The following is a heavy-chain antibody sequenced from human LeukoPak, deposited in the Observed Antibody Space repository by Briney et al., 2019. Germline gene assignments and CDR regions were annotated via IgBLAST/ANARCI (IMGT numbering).Heavy chain of an antibody. J-gene: IGHJ4*02. V-gene: IGHV3-21*01. D-gene: IGHD2-2*01. CDR2: ISSSRRYF. CDR3: ARDSVHKGYCSSTSCYSFFDY. Sequence: GGTLTLSCSASGFTFISYSMMWLPPAPGKGWEGGLSISSSRRYFYYTDPVKGRFTISRDNAKNTLYLQMNSLRDEDTAGYYCARDSVHKGYCSSTSCYSFFDYWGQGNLVTVSS. CDR1: GFTFISYS.